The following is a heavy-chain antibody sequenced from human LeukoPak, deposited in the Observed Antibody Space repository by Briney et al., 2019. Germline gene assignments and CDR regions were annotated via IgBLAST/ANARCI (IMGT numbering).Heavy chain of an antibody. Sequence: GGSRRLSCSASGFTVSSNFMSWVRQAPGKGLDWVSVIYSGDSTYYADSVKGRFTISRDNSKNTLYLQMNSLRAEDTAVYYCARSSAGYYYYYGMDVWGQGTTVTVSS. CDR2: IYSGDST. J-gene: IGHJ6*02. V-gene: IGHV3-66*02. CDR1: GFTVSSNF. CDR3: ARSSAGYYYYYGMDV. D-gene: IGHD6-13*01.